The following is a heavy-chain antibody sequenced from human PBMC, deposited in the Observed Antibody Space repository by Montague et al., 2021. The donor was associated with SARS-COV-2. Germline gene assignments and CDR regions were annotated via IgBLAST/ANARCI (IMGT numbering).Heavy chain of an antibody. D-gene: IGHD6-19*01. J-gene: IGHJ5*02. V-gene: IGHV3-21*01. CDR3: ARDLPSFFLGIAVAGPFDP. CDR1: GFTFSSYY. CDR2: ISGSSSYI. Sequence: SLRLSCAASGFTFSSYYMNWVRQAPGKGPKWVSSISGSSSYIYYADSVKGRFTISRDNAKNSLYLQMNSLRAEDTAVYYCARDLPSFFLGIAVAGPFDPWGQGTLVTVSS.